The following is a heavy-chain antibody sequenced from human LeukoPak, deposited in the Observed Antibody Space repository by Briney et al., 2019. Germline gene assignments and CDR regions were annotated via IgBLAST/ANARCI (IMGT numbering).Heavy chain of an antibody. Sequence: GGSLRLSCVASGFTFSGHTMHWVRQAPGKGLEYVSAITSYGDNTYYANSVKGRFTISRDNSKNTLYLQMGSLRVEDMAVYYCARAPRWQQLVPGYFDYWGQGTQVIVSS. V-gene: IGHV3-64*01. J-gene: IGHJ4*02. CDR1: GFTFSGHT. D-gene: IGHD6-13*01. CDR2: ITSYGDNT. CDR3: ARAPRWQQLVPGYFDY.